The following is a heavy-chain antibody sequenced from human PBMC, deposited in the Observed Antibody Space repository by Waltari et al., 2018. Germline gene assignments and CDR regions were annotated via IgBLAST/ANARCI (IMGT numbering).Heavy chain of an antibody. D-gene: IGHD6-19*01. Sequence: QVQLVQSGAEVKKPGASVKVSCKVSGYTLTELSMHWVRQAPGKGLEWMGGFDPEEGATIYGQKFQGRVTMTEDTSTDTAYMELSSLRSEDTAVYYCATGGPVAGGVDYWGQGTLVTVSS. CDR2: FDPEEGAT. J-gene: IGHJ4*02. CDR1: GYTLTELS. V-gene: IGHV1-24*01. CDR3: ATGGPVAGGVDY.